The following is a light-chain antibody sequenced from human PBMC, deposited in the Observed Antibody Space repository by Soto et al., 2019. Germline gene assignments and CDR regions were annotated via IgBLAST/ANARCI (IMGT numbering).Light chain of an antibody. Sequence: QSALTQHASVSGSPGQSITISCTGTSSDIGHYDYVSWYQQHLGKAPKLMIYHVTYRPSGVSNRYSGSKSGNSASLTISGLQADDEADYYCCSLTTSHTYVFGSGTKVTVL. J-gene: IGLJ1*01. CDR3: CSLTTSHTYV. V-gene: IGLV2-14*03. CDR1: SSDIGHYDY. CDR2: HVT.